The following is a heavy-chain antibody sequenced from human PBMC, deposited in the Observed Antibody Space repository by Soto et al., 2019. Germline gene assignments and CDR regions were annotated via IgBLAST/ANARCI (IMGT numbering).Heavy chain of an antibody. V-gene: IGHV3-23*01. D-gene: IGHD2-15*01. J-gene: IGHJ1*01. CDR3: ETTHF. CDR1: SYA. Sequence: SYASLGCRLWPWKGQEWVSAINEGPGDTFYADSVKGRFTISRDDSKDTLYLQMNRLISEDTTISYCETTHF. CDR2: INEGPGDT.